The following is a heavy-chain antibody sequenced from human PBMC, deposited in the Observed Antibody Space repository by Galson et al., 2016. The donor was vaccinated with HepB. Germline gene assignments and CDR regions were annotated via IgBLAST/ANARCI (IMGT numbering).Heavy chain of an antibody. V-gene: IGHV3-30*18. CDR1: GFTFSSYG. J-gene: IGHJ4*02. CDR3: AKDRGYSYGPFDY. Sequence: SLRLSCAASGFTFSSYGMHWVRQAPGKGLEWVALISYDGSNKYYAGSVKGRFTVSRDNSKNTLYLQMNSLRAEDTAMYYCAKDRGYSYGPFDYWGQGTLVTVSS. CDR2: ISYDGSNK. D-gene: IGHD5-18*01.